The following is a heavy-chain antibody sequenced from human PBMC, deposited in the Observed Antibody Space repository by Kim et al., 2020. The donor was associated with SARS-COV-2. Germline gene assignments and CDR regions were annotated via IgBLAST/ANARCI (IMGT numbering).Heavy chain of an antibody. CDR3: ATGGAAAGTSDYYYYYGMDV. CDR2: FDPEDGET. V-gene: IGHV1-24*01. J-gene: IGHJ6*02. D-gene: IGHD6-13*01. CDR1: GYTLTELS. Sequence: ASVKVSCKVSGYTLTELSMHWVRQAPGKGLEWMGGFDPEDGETIYAQKFQGRVTMTEDTSTDTAYMELSSLRSEDTAVYYCATGGAAAGTSDYYYYYGMDVWGQGTTVTVSS.